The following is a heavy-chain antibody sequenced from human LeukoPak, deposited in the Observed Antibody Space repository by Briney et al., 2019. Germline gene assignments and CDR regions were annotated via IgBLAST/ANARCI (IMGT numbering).Heavy chain of an antibody. D-gene: IGHD3-3*01. CDR3: VSGSLQSGYNFDY. CDR1: GFTFSNYW. Sequence: GALRLSCAASGFTFSNYWMHRIRQVPGKGLVWVSHIKYDGSATNYADSVKGRFTISRDNAKNTLYLQMNSLRAEDTAVYYCVSGSLQSGYNFDYWGQGALVTVSS. CDR2: IKYDGSAT. V-gene: IGHV3-74*01. J-gene: IGHJ4*02.